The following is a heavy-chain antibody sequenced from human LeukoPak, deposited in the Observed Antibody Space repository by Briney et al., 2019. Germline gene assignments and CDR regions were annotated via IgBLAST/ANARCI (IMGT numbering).Heavy chain of an antibody. CDR3: AKVMYSSGWAYYYYGMDV. CDR2: ISYDGSNK. CDR1: GFTFSSYG. Sequence: GGSLRLSCAASGFTFSSYGMHWVRQAPGKGLEWVAVISYDGSNKYYADSVKGRFTISRDNSKNTLYLQMNSLRAEDTAVYYCAKVMYSSGWAYYYYGMDVWGQGTTVTVSS. J-gene: IGHJ6*02. V-gene: IGHV3-30*18. D-gene: IGHD6-19*01.